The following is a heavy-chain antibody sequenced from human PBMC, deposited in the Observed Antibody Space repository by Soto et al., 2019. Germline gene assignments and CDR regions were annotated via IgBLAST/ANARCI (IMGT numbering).Heavy chain of an antibody. D-gene: IGHD3-22*01. V-gene: IGHV4-4*07. CDR3: ARDLPPYDRSRQAAVAFED. CDR1: GSSFTGDY. CDR2: VFGNGAGTP. Sequence: QVQLQESGPGLVRPSETLSLTCSVSGSSFTGDYWSWIRQPAGKGLEWIGRVFGNGAGTPIYNFSLKNRATMSVDSSTKQFSLRVPSVTAADTAVYFCARDLPPYDRSRQAAVAFEDWGQGILVTVSS. J-gene: IGHJ4*02.